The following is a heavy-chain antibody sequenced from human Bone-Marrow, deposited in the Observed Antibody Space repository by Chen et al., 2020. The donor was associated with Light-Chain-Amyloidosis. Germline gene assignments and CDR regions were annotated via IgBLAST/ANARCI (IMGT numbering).Heavy chain of an antibody. V-gene: IGHV3-43*01. D-gene: IGHD2-2*01. J-gene: IGHJ4*02. CDR3: VKDIEQYQLLFGLGY. CDR1: GFTFDDFT. CDR2: ISWDGRST. Sequence: EVQLVESGGVVVQPGGSLRLSCVASGFTFDDFTMHWVRQVPGKGLEWVSLISWDGRSTYYADSVKGRFTISRDNSKNSLYLQMNSLRTEDTALYYCVKDIEQYQLLFGLGYWGQGTLVTVSS.